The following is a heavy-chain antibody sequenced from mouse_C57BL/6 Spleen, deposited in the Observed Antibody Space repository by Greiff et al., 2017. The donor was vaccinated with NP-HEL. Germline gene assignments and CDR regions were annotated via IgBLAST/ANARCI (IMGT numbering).Heavy chain of an antibody. CDR1: GYTFTSYW. D-gene: IGHD2-2*01. CDR3: AREASMVPYFDY. J-gene: IGHJ2*01. Sequence: QVQLQQPGAELVKPGASVKLSCKASGYTFTSYWMHWVKQRPGQGLEWIGMIHPNSGSTNYNEKFKSKATLTVDKSSSTAYMQLSSLTSEDSAVYYCAREASMVPYFDYWGKGTTLTVSS. CDR2: IHPNSGST. V-gene: IGHV1-64*01.